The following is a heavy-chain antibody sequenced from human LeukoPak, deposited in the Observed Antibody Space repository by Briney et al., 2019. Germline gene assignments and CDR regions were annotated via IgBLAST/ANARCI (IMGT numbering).Heavy chain of an antibody. CDR2: IIPILGIA. D-gene: IGHD3-10*01. V-gene: IGHV1-69*04. CDR1: GGTFSSYA. J-gene: IGHJ4*02. CDR3: ARSAILWFGERGDY. Sequence: SVKISCKASGGTFSSYAISWVRQAPGQGLEWMGRIIPILGIANYAQKFRGRVTITADKSTSTAYMELSSLRSEDTAVYYCARSAILWFGERGDYWGQGTLVTVSS.